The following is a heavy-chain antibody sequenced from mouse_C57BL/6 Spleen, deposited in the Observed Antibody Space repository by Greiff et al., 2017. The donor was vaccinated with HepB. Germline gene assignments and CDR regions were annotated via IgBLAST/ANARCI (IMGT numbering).Heavy chain of an antibody. Sequence: VQLQQSGAELARPGASVKLSCKASGYTFTSYGISWVKQRTGQGLEWIGEIYPRSGNTYYNEKFKGKATLTADKSSSTAYMELRSLTSEDSAVYFCARWKDYYGSSDAMDYWGQGTSVTVSS. CDR3: ARWKDYYGSSDAMDY. J-gene: IGHJ4*01. D-gene: IGHD1-1*01. CDR2: IYPRSGNT. CDR1: GYTFTSYG. V-gene: IGHV1-81*01.